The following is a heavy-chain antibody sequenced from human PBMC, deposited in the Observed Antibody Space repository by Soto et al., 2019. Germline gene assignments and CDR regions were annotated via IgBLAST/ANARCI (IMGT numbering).Heavy chain of an antibody. CDR3: ARAPIAAAGPGVDP. Sequence: SETLSLTCAVSGGSISSSNWWSWVRQPPGKGLEWIGEIYHSGSTNYNPSLKSRVTISVDKSKNQFSLKLSSVTAADTAVYYCARAPIAAAGPGVDPWGQGTLVPSPQ. D-gene: IGHD6-13*01. CDR2: IYHSGST. J-gene: IGHJ5*02. CDR1: GGSISSSNW. V-gene: IGHV4-4*02.